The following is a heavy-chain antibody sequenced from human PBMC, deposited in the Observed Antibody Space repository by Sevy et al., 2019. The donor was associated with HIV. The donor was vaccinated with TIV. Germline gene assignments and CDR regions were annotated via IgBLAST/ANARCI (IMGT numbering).Heavy chain of an antibody. V-gene: IGHV1-2*02. Sequence: ASVKVSCKASGYTFTDYYVHWVRQAPGQGLEWMGRINPNSGGTNYAQKFQGRVTMTRDTSINTAYMEVGRVRSDDTAVYYCAMLAYKSDYWGQGTLVTVSS. D-gene: IGHD2-21*01. J-gene: IGHJ4*02. CDR2: INPNSGGT. CDR3: AMLAYKSDY. CDR1: GYTFTDYY.